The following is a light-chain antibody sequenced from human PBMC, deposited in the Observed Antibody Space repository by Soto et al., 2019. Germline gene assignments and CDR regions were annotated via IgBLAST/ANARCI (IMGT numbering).Light chain of an antibody. CDR2: DVS. J-gene: IGLJ1*01. V-gene: IGLV2-14*01. Sequence: QAVVTQPPSASGTPGQRVTISCSGSSSNIGSNYVYWYQQLPGTAPKLMIYDVSNRPSGVSNRFSGSKSGNTASLTISGLQAEDEADYYCSSYTSSSTRYVFGTGTKLTVL. CDR1: SSNIGSNY. CDR3: SSYTSSSTRYV.